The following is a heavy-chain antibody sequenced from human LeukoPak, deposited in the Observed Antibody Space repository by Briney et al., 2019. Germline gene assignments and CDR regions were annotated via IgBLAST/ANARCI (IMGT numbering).Heavy chain of an antibody. D-gene: IGHD5-18*01. V-gene: IGHV1-2*02. CDR1: GYTFTGFY. CDR2: INPNSGGT. CDR3: ARDLGYSYEVYFDY. J-gene: IGHJ4*02. Sequence: ASVKVSCKASGYTFTGFYMHWVRQAPGQGLEGMGCINPNSGGTNYAQKFQGRVTMTRDTSISTAYMELSRLRSDDTAVYYCARDLGYSYEVYFDYWGQGTLVTVSS.